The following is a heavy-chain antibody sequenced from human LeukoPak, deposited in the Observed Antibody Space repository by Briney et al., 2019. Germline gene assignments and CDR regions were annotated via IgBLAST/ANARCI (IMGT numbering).Heavy chain of an antibody. V-gene: IGHV3-49*04. CDR3: TRVAITMVRGVIPRTFLYFDY. D-gene: IGHD3-10*01. J-gene: IGHJ4*02. Sequence: QTGGSLRLSCVGSGFTFSNAWLNWVRQAPGKGLGWVGFIRSKAYGGTTEYAASVKGRFTISRDDSKSIAYLQMNSLKTEDTAVYYCTRVAITMVRGVIPRTFLYFDYWGQGTLVTVSS. CDR1: GFTFSNAW. CDR2: IRSKAYGGTT.